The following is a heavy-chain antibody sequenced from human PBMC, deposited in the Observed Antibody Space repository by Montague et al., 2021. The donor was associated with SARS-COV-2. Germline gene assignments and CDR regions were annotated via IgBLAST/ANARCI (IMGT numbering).Heavy chain of an antibody. CDR2: IYWNDDK. V-gene: IGHV2-5*01. J-gene: IGHJ4*02. CDR3: AHKKRGWPIEFGY. D-gene: IGHD3-16*01. Sequence: LALVKPTQTLTLTCSFSGFSLSTSGVGVGWIRQPPGKALECLALIYWNDDKRYSPSLKSRLTVTKDTSRNQVVLTVTNMDPVDTGTYYCAHKKRGWPIEFGYGGQGVLVTVSS. CDR1: GFSLSTSGVG.